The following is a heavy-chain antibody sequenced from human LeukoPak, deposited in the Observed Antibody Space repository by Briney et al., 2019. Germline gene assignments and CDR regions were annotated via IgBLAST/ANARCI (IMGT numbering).Heavy chain of an antibody. CDR2: IYYSGST. CDR1: GGSISSYY. V-gene: IGHV4-59*01. D-gene: IGHD5-18*01. Sequence: SETLSLTCTVSGGSISSYYWSWIRQPPGKGLEWIGYIYYSGSTNYNPSLESRVTISVDTSKNQFSLKLSSVTAADTAVYYCARDRSSGYSYGWWEIDAFDIWGQGTMVTVSS. J-gene: IGHJ3*02. CDR3: ARDRSSGYSYGWWEIDAFDI.